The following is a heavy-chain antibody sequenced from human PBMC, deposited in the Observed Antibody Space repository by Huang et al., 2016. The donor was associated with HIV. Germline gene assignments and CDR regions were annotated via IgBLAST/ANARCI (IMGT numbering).Heavy chain of an antibody. V-gene: IGHV1-18*01. CDR2: ISASSGDT. Sequence: QIQLMQSGPELKQPGASVKVSCKASGYTFTSYGITWVRQAPGQGPEWMGWISASSGDTDYAQKVHGRVTLTTDTSTNIAYMELRSLRSDDTAKYYCARDPKYHRIGYYRQRRGIDIWGQGTMVIVSS. D-gene: IGHD3-22*01. CDR3: ARDPKYHRIGYYRQRRGIDI. J-gene: IGHJ3*02. CDR1: GYTFTSYG.